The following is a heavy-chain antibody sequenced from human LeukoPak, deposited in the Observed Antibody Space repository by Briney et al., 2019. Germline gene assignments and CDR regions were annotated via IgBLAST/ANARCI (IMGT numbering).Heavy chain of an antibody. CDR1: GGSISSYY. CDR3: ARGGRTSIAARPSSAGDY. D-gene: IGHD6-6*01. J-gene: IGHJ4*02. V-gene: IGHV4-34*01. CDR2: INHSGST. Sequence: SETLSLTCTVSGGSISSYYWSWIRQPPGKGLEWIGEINHSGSTNYNPSLKSRVTISVDTSKNQFSLKLSSVTAADTAVYYCARGGRTSIAARPSSAGDYWGQGTLVTVSS.